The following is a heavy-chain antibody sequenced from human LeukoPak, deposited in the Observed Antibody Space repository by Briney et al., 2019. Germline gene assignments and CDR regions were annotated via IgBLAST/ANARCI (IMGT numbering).Heavy chain of an antibody. J-gene: IGHJ4*02. Sequence: GGSLRLSCAASGFTFSNYIINWVRQAPGKGLEWVSSISGSSSYINYADSVRGRFTISRDNAKNSLYLQMNSLRAEDTAVYYCARGGAMVRGVSPLDYWGQGTLVTVSS. V-gene: IGHV3-21*01. CDR3: ARGGAMVRGVSPLDY. D-gene: IGHD3-10*01. CDR1: GFTFSNYI. CDR2: ISGSSSYI.